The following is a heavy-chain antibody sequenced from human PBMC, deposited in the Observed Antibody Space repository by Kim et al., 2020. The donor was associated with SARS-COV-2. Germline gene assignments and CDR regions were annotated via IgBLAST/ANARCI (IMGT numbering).Heavy chain of an antibody. V-gene: IGHV3-9*01. CDR2: ISWNSGSI. Sequence: GGSLRLSCAASGFTFDDYAMHWVRQAPGKGLEWVSGISWNSGSIGYADSVKGRFTISRDNAKNSLYLQMNSLRAEDTALYYCAKAGRMEVDYIYGFSYFDYWGQGTLVTVSS. J-gene: IGHJ4*02. D-gene: IGHD3-10*01. CDR3: AKAGRMEVDYIYGFSYFDY. CDR1: GFTFDDYA.